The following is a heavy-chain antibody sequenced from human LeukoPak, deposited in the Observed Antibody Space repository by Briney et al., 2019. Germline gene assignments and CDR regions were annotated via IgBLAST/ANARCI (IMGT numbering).Heavy chain of an antibody. J-gene: IGHJ5*02. D-gene: IGHD2-15*01. CDR3: ARVEKVVAAKGLGFDP. CDR1: GGSFSGYY. CDR2: INHSGST. V-gene: IGHV4-34*01. Sequence: PSETLSLTCAVYGGSFSGYYWSWIRQPPGEGLEWIGEINHSGSTNYNPSLKSRVTISVDTSKNQFSLKLSSVTAADTAVYYCARVEKVVAAKGLGFDPWGQGTLVTVSS.